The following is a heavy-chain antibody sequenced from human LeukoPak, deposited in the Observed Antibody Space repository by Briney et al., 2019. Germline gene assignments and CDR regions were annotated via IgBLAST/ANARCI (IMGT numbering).Heavy chain of an antibody. CDR3: AREGELWFGELSSNWFDP. Sequence: SETLSLTCTVSGGSISSHYWSWLRQPPGMGLEWIGYIYYSGSTNYNPSLKSRVTMSVHTSKNQFSLKLSSVTAADTAVYYCAREGELWFGELSSNWFDPWGPGTLVTVSS. D-gene: IGHD3-10*01. J-gene: IGHJ5*02. V-gene: IGHV4-59*11. CDR1: GGSISSHY. CDR2: IYYSGST.